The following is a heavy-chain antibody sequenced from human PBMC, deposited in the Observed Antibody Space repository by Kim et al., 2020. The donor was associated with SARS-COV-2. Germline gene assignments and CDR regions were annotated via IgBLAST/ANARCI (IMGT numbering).Heavy chain of an antibody. D-gene: IGHD3-3*01. J-gene: IGHJ6*02. CDR1: GYTFTSHY. CDR3: ARDYTDEEYNFWSGYFPLYFYAMDV. CDR2: INPSGNST. V-gene: IGHV1-46*01. Sequence: ASVKVSCKASGYTFTSHYLHWVRQAPGQGLEWMGIINPSGNSTSHAQKFQGRVTMTTDTSTSTVYMEMSSLRSEDTAVYYCARDYTDEEYNFWSGYFPLYFYAMDVWGQGTTVTVSS.